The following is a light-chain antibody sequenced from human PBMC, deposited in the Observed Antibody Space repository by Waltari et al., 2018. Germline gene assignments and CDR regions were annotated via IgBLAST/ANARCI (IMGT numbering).Light chain of an antibody. CDR3: QQRRHWPLP. CDR2: DKS. V-gene: IGKV3-11*01. J-gene: IGKJ4*01. CDR1: QSLSNY. Sequence: DIVLTQSPATLSLSPGERATLSCRASQSLSNYLAWYQQKPGQAPRLLIYDKSNRATGTPARFSGSGFGTDFTLTISCLEPEDFAVYYCQQRRHWPLPFGGGTTVEIK.